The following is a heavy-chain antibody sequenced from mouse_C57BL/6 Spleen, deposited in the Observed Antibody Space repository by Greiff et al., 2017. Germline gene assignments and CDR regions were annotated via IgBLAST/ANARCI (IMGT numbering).Heavy chain of an antibody. J-gene: IGHJ1*03. V-gene: IGHV1-82*01. D-gene: IGHD2-3*01. Sequence: VQLQPSGPELVKPGASVKISCKASGYAFSSSWMNWVKQRPGKGLEWIGRIYPGDGDTNYNGKFKGKATLTADKSSSTAYMQLSSLTSEDSAVYFCARGGGYSWYFDVWGTGTTVTVSS. CDR1: GYAFSSSW. CDR3: ARGGGYSWYFDV. CDR2: IYPGDGDT.